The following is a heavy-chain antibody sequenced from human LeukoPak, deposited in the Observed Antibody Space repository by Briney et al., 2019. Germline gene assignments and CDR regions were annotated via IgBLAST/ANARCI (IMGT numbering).Heavy chain of an antibody. CDR1: GFTFSSYA. D-gene: IGHD3-3*01. V-gene: IGHV3-23*01. CDR3: AKDGRSGAPFDR. J-gene: IGHJ4*02. CDR2: ISGSGGST. Sequence: GGSLRLSCAASGFTFSSYAMSWVRQAPGKGLEWVSAISGSGGSTYYADSVKGRFTISRDNSKNTLYLQMNSLRVEVTATYYCAKDGRSGAPFDRWGQGTVLTVSS.